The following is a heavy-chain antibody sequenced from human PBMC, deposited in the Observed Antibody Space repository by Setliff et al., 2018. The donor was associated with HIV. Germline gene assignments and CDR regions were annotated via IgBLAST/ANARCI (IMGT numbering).Heavy chain of an antibody. CDR2: ISPYNGDT. CDR1: GYTFIDYF. Sequence: ASVKVSCKASGYTFIDYFIHWVRQAPGQGLEWMGWISPYNGDTNIPQRFRGRVTMTRDTSTNTAYMEVSGLRSDDTAVYYCARQPSNSLECWGQGTPVTVS. V-gene: IGHV1-2*02. CDR3: ARQPSNSLEC. D-gene: IGHD2-8*01. J-gene: IGHJ4*02.